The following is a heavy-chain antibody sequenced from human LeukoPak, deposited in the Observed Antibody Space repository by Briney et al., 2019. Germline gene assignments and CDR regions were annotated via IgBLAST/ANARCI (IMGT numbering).Heavy chain of an antibody. CDR3: ARDGIWFGENYMDV. J-gene: IGHJ6*03. Sequence: SETLSLTCTVSGGSISTYCWTWVRQPPGKGLEWIGYIYYIGSTNYNPSLKSRVTISVDTSKNQFSMKLSSVTAADTAVYYCARDGIWFGENYMDVWGEATTVTVSS. CDR2: IYYIGST. V-gene: IGHV4-59*01. D-gene: IGHD3-10*01. CDR1: GGSISTYC.